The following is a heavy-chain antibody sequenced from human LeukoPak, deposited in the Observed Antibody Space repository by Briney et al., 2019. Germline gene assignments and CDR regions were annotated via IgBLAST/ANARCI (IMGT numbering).Heavy chain of an antibody. Sequence: PSETLSLTCTVSGGSISSSSYYWGWIRQPPGKGLEWIGEINHSGSTNYSPSLKSRVTISVDTSKNQFSLKLSSVIAADTAVYYCARRGVVPAAIFYWGQGTLVTVSS. D-gene: IGHD2-2*01. CDR2: INHSGST. V-gene: IGHV4-39*07. CDR3: ARRGVVPAAIFY. CDR1: GGSISSSSYY. J-gene: IGHJ4*02.